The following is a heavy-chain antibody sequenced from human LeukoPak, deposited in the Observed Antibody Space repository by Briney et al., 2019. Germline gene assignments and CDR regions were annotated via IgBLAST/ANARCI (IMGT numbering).Heavy chain of an antibody. CDR2: VKSKASGETT. CDR1: GFSISNDW. V-gene: IGHV3-15*01. Sequence: GGSLRLSCAASGFSISNDWMSWVRQAPGRGLEWIGRVKSKASGETTDYAAPVKGRFTISRDDAKNTLYLQMNSLKTEDTAVYYCTLIKGWGSGSYYLDYWGQGTLVTVSS. CDR3: TLIKGWGSGSYYLDY. D-gene: IGHD3-10*01. J-gene: IGHJ4*02.